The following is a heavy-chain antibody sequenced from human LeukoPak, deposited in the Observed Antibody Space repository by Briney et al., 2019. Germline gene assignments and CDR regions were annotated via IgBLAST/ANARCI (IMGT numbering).Heavy chain of an antibody. CDR3: ARDSSGCYHSCLDY. J-gene: IGHJ4*02. V-gene: IGHV3-20*04. CDR1: GFTFDDYG. D-gene: IGHD3-3*01. CDR2: INWNGGST. Sequence: GGSLRLSCAASGFTFDDYGMSWVRHAPGKGLEWVSGINWNGGSTGYADSVKGRFTISRDNAKNSLYLQMNSLRAEDTALYYCARDSSGCYHSCLDYWGQGTLVTVSS.